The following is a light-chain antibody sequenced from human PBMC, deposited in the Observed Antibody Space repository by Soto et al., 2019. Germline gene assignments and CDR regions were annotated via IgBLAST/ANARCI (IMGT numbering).Light chain of an antibody. Sequence: DIQMTQSPFSLSASVGDRVTITCRASQSISSYLNWYQQKPGKAPNLLIYAASSLQGGVPSRFSGSASGTDFTLTISSLHPDDFATYYCQQSYSTPFTFGQGTKLEIK. J-gene: IGKJ2*01. CDR1: QSISSY. CDR3: QQSYSTPFT. CDR2: AAS. V-gene: IGKV1-39*01.